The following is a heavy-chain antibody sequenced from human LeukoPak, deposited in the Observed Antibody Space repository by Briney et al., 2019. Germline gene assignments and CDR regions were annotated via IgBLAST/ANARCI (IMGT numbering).Heavy chain of an antibody. CDR3: ARSSGYQWELLSGPYYYYMDV. Sequence: ASVKVSCKASGYTFTGYYMHWVRQAPGQGLEWMGWINPNSGGTNYAQKFQGRVTITRNTSISTAYMELSSLRSEDTAVYYCARSSGYQWELLSGPYYYYMDVWGKGTTVTVSS. J-gene: IGHJ6*03. CDR1: GYTFTGYY. CDR2: INPNSGGT. D-gene: IGHD1-26*01. V-gene: IGHV1-2*02.